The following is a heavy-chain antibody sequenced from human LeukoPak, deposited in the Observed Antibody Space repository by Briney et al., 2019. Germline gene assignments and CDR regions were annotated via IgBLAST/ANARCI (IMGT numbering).Heavy chain of an antibody. CDR2: IRQDGSEK. D-gene: IGHD1-26*01. CDR1: GFTFSSYA. CDR3: ARTLRPGGYFAYYYGMDV. Sequence: GRSLRLSCAASGFTFSSYAMSWVRQAPGKGLEWVANIRQDGSEKYYVDSVKGRFTISRDKAKNSLYLQMTSLRAEDTAVYYCARTLRPGGYFAYYYGMDVWGQGTTVTVSS. J-gene: IGHJ6*02. V-gene: IGHV3-7*01.